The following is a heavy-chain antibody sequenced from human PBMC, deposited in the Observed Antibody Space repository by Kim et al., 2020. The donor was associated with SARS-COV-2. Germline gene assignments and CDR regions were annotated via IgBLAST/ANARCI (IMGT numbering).Heavy chain of an antibody. J-gene: IGHJ6*02. Sequence: GGSLRLSCAASGFTFSSYWMSWVRQAPGKGLEWVANIKQDGSEKYYVDSVKGRFTISRDNAKNSLYLQMNSLRAEDTAVYYCARDARSSGWVGYYYYGMDVWGQETTVTVSS. CDR1: GFTFSSYW. V-gene: IGHV3-7*03. CDR2: IKQDGSEK. CDR3: ARDARSSGWVGYYYYGMDV. D-gene: IGHD6-19*01.